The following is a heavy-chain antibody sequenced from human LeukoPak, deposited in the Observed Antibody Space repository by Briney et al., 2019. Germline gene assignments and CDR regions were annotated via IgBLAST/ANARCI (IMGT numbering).Heavy chain of an antibody. CDR3: ARHQSRARYYYYYMDV. Sequence: SETLSLTCTVSGGSISSYYWSWIRQPPGKGLEWIGYIYTSGSTNYNPSLKSRVTISVDTSKNQFSLKLSSVTAADTAVYYCARHQSRARYYYYYMDVWGKGTTVTVSS. CDR1: GGSISSYY. CDR2: IYTSGST. V-gene: IGHV4-4*09. J-gene: IGHJ6*03.